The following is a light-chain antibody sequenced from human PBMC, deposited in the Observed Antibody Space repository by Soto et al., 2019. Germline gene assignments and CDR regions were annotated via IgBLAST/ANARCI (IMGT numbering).Light chain of an antibody. V-gene: IGKV1-9*01. CDR1: QGISSY. CDR2: AAS. J-gene: IGKJ3*01. Sequence: DIQLTQSPSFLSASVGDRVTITCRASQGISSYLAWYQQKPGKAPKLLIYAASTLQSGVPSRFSGSVSGTEFTLTISSLQPEDFATYYCQQLKSYPPFTFAPGTKVDIK. CDR3: QQLKSYPPFT.